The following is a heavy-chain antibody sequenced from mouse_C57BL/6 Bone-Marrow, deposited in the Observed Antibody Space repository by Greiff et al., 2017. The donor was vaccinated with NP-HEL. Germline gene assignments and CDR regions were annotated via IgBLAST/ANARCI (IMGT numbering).Heavy chain of an antibody. Sequence: DVQLQESGAELVRPGASVKLSCTASGFNIKDDYMHWVKQRPEQGLEWIGWIDPENGDTEYASKFQGKATITADTSSNTAYRQLSSLTSEDTAVYYCTTEGYFDVWGTGTTVTVSS. J-gene: IGHJ1*03. V-gene: IGHV14-4*01. CDR1: GFNIKDDY. CDR2: IDPENGDT. CDR3: TTEGYFDV.